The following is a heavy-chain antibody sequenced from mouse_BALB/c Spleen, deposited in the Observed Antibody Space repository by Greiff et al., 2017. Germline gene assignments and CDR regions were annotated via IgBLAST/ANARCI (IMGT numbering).Heavy chain of an antibody. CDR3: ARRGSSYYFDY. D-gene: IGHD1-1*01. CDR2: IDPENGNT. CDR1: GFNIKDYY. V-gene: IGHV14-1*02. Sequence: EVQLQQSGAELVRPGALVKLSCKASGFNIKDYYMHWVKQRPEQGLEWIGWIDPENGNTIYDPKFQGKASITADTSSNTAYLQLSSLTSEDTAVYYCARRGSSYYFDYWGQGTTLTVSS. J-gene: IGHJ2*01.